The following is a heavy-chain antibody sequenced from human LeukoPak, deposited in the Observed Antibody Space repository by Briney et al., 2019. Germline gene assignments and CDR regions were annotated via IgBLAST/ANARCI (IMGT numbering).Heavy chain of an antibody. V-gene: IGHV3-21*01. CDR2: ISSSSSYI. CDR1: GFTFSSYS. J-gene: IGHJ3*02. CDR3: VREANVYSGYFLDAFDI. Sequence: DPGGSLRLSCAASGFTFSSYSMNWVRQAPGKGLEWVSSISSSSSYIYYADSVKGRFTISRDDAKNSLCLQMNSLRAGDTAVYYCVREANVYSGYFLDAFDIWGQGTLVTVSS. D-gene: IGHD5-12*01.